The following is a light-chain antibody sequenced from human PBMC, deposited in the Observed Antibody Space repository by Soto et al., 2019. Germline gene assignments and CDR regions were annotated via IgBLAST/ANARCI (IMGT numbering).Light chain of an antibody. V-gene: IGLV2-14*01. J-gene: IGLJ3*02. CDR2: DVS. Sequence: QSVLTQPASVSGSPGQSITISCTGTSNDVGGYNYVSWYQQHPGKAPKLKIYDVSDRPSGVSYRFSGSKSGNTASLTISGLQAEDEADYYCSSYTSSSTWVFGGGTKVTVL. CDR3: SSYTSSSTWV. CDR1: SNDVGGYNY.